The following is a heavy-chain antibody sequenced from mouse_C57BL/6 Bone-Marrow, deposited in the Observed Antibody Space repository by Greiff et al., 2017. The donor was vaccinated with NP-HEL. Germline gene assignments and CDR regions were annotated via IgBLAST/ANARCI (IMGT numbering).Heavy chain of an antibody. Sequence: QVQLQQPGAELVRPGTSVKLSCKASGYTFTSYWMHWVKQRPGQGLEWIGVIDPSDSYTNYNQKFKGKATLTVDTSSSTAYMQLSSLTSEDSAVYYCASSAYYSNYDYAMDYWGQGTSVTVSS. CDR3: ASSAYYSNYDYAMDY. J-gene: IGHJ4*01. V-gene: IGHV1-59*01. CDR1: GYTFTSYW. CDR2: IDPSDSYT. D-gene: IGHD2-5*01.